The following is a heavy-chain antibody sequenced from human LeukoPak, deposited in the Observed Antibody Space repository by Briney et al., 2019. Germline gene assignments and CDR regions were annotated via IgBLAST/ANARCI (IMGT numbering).Heavy chain of an antibody. V-gene: IGHV3-21*01. J-gene: IGHJ6*02. D-gene: IGHD2-2*01. CDR1: GFTFSSYS. Sequence: TGGSLRLSCAASGFTFSSYSMNWVRQAPGKGLEWVSSISSSSSYIYYADSVKGRFTISRDNAKNSLYLQMNSLRAEDTAVYYCARDRTSCLGCMDVWGQGTTVTVPS. CDR2: ISSSSSYI. CDR3: ARDRTSCLGCMDV.